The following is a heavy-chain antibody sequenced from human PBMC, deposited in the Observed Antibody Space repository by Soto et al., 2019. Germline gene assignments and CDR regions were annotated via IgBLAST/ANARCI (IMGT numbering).Heavy chain of an antibody. CDR2: IKQDGSGK. Sequence: GGSLRLSCAASGFTFSSYWMNWVRQAPGKGLEWVANIKQDGSGKYYVDSLKGRFTISRDNARNSLYLQMNSLTAEDTAVYYCARVGWMSIVGSDFDYWGQGTLVTVSS. D-gene: IGHD2-21*01. CDR3: ARVGWMSIVGSDFDY. CDR1: GFTFSSYW. J-gene: IGHJ4*02. V-gene: IGHV3-7*01.